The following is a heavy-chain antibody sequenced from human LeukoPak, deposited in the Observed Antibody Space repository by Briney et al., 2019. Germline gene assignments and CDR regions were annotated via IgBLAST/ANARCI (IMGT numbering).Heavy chain of an antibody. D-gene: IGHD6-13*01. CDR1: GGSISSYY. CDR2: IYYSGST. J-gene: IGHJ5*02. Sequence: SETLSLTCTVSGGSISSYYWSWIRQPPGKGLEWIGYIYYSGSTYYNPSLKSRVTISVDTSKNQFSLKLSSVTAADTAVYYCARVRRSIAAAGHWFDPWGQGTLVTVSS. CDR3: ARVRRSIAAAGHWFDP. V-gene: IGHV4-59*12.